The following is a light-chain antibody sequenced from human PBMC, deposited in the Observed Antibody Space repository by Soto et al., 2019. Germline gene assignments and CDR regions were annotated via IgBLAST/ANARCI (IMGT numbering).Light chain of an antibody. CDR1: QNISSW. J-gene: IGKJ2*02. CDR3: QQYYTYQWT. V-gene: IGKV1-5*01. Sequence: DIQMTQSPSTLSASVGDRVTITCRASQNISSWLVWHQQKPGKAPTLLIYDAYSLKSGVPSRFSGSGSGTELTLTMSSLQPDDFATYYCQQYYTYQWTFGQGTKLQIK. CDR2: DAY.